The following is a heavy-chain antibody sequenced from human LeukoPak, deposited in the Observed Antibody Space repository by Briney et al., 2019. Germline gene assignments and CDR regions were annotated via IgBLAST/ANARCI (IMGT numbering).Heavy chain of an antibody. CDR1: GYTFTSYD. CDR2: MNPNSGNT. J-gene: IGHJ3*02. CDR3: ARESDLCGGSCYSGAAFYI. D-gene: IGHD2-15*01. V-gene: IGHV1-8*01. Sequence: ASVKVSCKASGYTFTSYDINWVRQATGQGLEWMGWMNPNSGNTAYAQKFQGRVTMTRNTSISTAYMELSSLRSEDTAVYYCARESDLCGGSCYSGAAFYIWGQGTMVTVSS.